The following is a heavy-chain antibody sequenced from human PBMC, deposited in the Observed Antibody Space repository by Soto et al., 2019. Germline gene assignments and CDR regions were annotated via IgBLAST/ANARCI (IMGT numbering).Heavy chain of an antibody. V-gene: IGHV4-38-2*01. CDR1: GYSISSGYY. J-gene: IGHJ6*01. Sequence: ETLSLTCAVSGYSISSGYYWGWIRQPPGKGLEWIGSIHHSGSTYNNASLKSRVTISVDTSKDQFSLKLSSVTDADTAVYYCASGIDFYYAMDVWGQGTTVTVSS. CDR3: ASGIDFYYAMDV. CDR2: IHHSGST.